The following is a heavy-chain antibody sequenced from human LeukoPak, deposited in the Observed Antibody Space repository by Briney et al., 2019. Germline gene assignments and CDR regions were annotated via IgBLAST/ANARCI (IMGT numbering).Heavy chain of an antibody. D-gene: IGHD5-18*01. CDR3: AATPRIQRKPDYFDY. CDR1: GFTFSDYY. Sequence: PGGSLRLSCAASGFTFSDYYMSWIRQAPGKGLEWVSYISSSGSTIYYADSVKGRFTISRDNAKNSLYLQMNSLRAEDTAVYYCAATPRIQRKPDYFDYWGRGTLVTVSS. CDR2: ISSSGSTI. J-gene: IGHJ4*02. V-gene: IGHV3-11*01.